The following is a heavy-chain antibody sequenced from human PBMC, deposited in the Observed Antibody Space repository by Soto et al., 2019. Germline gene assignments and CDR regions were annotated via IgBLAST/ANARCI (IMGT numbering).Heavy chain of an antibody. D-gene: IGHD2-2*01. V-gene: IGHV3-23*01. CDR2: ISGSGGST. CDR3: AKEIVLEPVVMGGSYYYYYGMDV. J-gene: IGHJ6*02. CDR1: GFTFSSYA. Sequence: GGSLRLSCAASGFTFSSYAMSWVRQAPGKGLEWVSTISGSGGSTYYADSVKGRFTISRDNSKNTLYLQMNSLRAEDTAVYYCAKEIVLEPVVMGGSYYYYYGMDVWGQGTTVTVSS.